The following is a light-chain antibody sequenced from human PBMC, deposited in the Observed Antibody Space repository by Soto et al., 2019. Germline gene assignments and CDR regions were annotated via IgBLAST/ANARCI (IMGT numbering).Light chain of an antibody. J-gene: IGKJ1*01. CDR1: QGISGR. Sequence: DIQMTQSPSTLSASVGDRVTITCRASQGISGRLAWYQQKPGKAPNLLIYDVSNLESGVPSRFSGTGSGTEFTLTINSLQSFDFATYYCQQYNSYSTFGPGTKVDIK. CDR2: DVS. CDR3: QQYNSYST. V-gene: IGKV1-5*01.